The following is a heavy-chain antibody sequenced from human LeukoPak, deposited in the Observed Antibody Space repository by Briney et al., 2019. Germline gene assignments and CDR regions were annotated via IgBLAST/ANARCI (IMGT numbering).Heavy chain of an antibody. CDR1: GGSISSSSYY. CDR2: IYYSGST. V-gene: IGHV4-39*01. J-gene: IGHJ4*02. Sequence: SETLSLTCTVSGGSISSSSYYWGWIRQPPGKGLEWIGSIYYSGSTYYNPSLKSRVTISVDTSKNQFSLKLSSVTAADTAVYYCARHSASYYDFDYWGQGTLVTVSS. CDR3: ARHSASYYDFDY. D-gene: IGHD1-26*01.